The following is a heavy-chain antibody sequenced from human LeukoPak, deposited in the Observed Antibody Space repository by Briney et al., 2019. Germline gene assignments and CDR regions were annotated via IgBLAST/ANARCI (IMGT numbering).Heavy chain of an antibody. V-gene: IGHV3-21*01. CDR3: ARVGEIVVVIDAFDI. Sequence: KPGGSLRLSCSASGFTFSTYYMNWVRQAPGKGLEWVSFITGSSSYIYYTDSVKGRFTISRDNAKNSLFLQMNSLRDEDTAVYYCARVGEIVVVIDAFDIWGQGTMVTVSS. D-gene: IGHD3-22*01. CDR2: ITGSSSYI. J-gene: IGHJ3*02. CDR1: GFTFSTYY.